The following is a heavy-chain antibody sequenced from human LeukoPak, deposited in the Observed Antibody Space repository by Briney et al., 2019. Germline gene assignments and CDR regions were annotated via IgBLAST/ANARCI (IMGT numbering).Heavy chain of an antibody. CDR1: GGSISSSSHS. CDR2: IYYTGRT. CDR3: AQSLGSGNWIGNWFDP. V-gene: IGHV4-39*01. Sequence: PSETLSLTCTVSGGSISSSSHSWGWIRQPPGKGLEWTGTIYYTGRTYYNPSLESRLTISVDTSKNQFSLKLTSVTAADTAIYYCAQSLGSGNWIGNWFDPWGQGTLVTGSS. D-gene: IGHD1-1*01. J-gene: IGHJ5*02.